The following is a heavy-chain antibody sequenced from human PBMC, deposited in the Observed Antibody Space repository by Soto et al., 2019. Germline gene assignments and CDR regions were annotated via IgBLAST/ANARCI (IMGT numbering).Heavy chain of an antibody. V-gene: IGHV2-5*02. CDR1: GFSLSTRGVG. CDR2: IYWDGYK. D-gene: IGHD3-16*01. J-gene: IGHJ4*02. Sequence: QITLKESGPTLVKPTQTLTLTCTFSGFSLSTRGVGVGWIRQPPGKALEWLALIYWDGYKHYSPSLESRLTIPEDTSKNQVVLKMTNMDPVDTATYSCAHKGGGDRILDYWGQGTLVTVSS. CDR3: AHKGGGDRILDY.